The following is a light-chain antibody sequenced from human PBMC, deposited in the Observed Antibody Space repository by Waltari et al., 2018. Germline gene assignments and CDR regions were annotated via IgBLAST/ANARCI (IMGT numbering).Light chain of an antibody. CDR2: KAS. CDR3: QQYYSYCT. CDR1: QSISSW. Sequence: DIQMTQSPSTLSASVGDRVTITCRASQSISSWLAWYQQKPGKAPKLLIYKASSLESGVPSRFSGSGSGTEFTLTISSLQPDDFATYYCQQYYSYCTFGQGTKLEIK. V-gene: IGKV1-5*03. J-gene: IGKJ2*02.